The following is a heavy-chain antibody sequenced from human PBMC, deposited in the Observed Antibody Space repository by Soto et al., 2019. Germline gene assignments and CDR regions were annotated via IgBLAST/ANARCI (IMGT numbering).Heavy chain of an antibody. J-gene: IGHJ5*02. CDR2: IYYSGST. Sequence: SETLSLICTVSGGSISSYYWSWIRQPPWKGLEWIGYIYYSGSTNYNPSLKSRVTISVDTSKNQFSLKLSSVTAADTAVYYCARDCSSTSCYGFDPWGKGTLVTVST. CDR3: ARDCSSTSCYGFDP. V-gene: IGHV4-59*01. CDR1: GGSISSYY. D-gene: IGHD2-2*01.